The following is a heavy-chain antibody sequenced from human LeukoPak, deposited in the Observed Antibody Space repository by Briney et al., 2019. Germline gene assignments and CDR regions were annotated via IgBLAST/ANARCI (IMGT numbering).Heavy chain of an antibody. CDR3: ARDSGYYGSGSHLL. D-gene: IGHD3-10*01. CDR1: GYTFTSYY. Sequence: ASVKVSCKASGYTFTSYYMHWVRQAPGQGLEWMGRIIPIFGTANYAQKFQGRVTITTDESTSTAYMELSSLRSEDTAVYYCARDSGYYGSGSHLLWGQGTLVTVSS. CDR2: IIPIFGTA. J-gene: IGHJ4*02. V-gene: IGHV1-69*05.